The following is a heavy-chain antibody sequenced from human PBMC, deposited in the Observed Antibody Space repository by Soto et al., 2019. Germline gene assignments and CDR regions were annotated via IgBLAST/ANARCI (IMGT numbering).Heavy chain of an antibody. D-gene: IGHD5-18*01. CDR2: INHSGST. Sequence: SETLSLTCAVYGGSFSGYYWSWIRQPPGKGLEWIGEINHSGSTNYNPSLKSRVTISVDTSKNQFSLKLSSVTAADTAVYYCARGNTAMAKGFDYWGQGTLVTV. CDR1: GGSFSGYY. CDR3: ARGNTAMAKGFDY. J-gene: IGHJ4*02. V-gene: IGHV4-34*01.